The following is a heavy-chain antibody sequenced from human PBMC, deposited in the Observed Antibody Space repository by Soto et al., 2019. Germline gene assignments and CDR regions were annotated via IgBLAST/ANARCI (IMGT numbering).Heavy chain of an antibody. CDR3: ARRYWDAFDI. CDR2: IYYSGST. Sequence: QVQLQESGPGLVKPSETLSLTCTVSGGSISSYYWSWIRQPPGEGLEWIGDIYYSGSTNYNPSLKSRVTISVDPSKNQFSLKLSAVTAADTAVYYCARRYWDAFDIWGQGTMVTVSS. CDR1: GGSISSYY. J-gene: IGHJ3*02. V-gene: IGHV4-59*13. D-gene: IGHD2-8*02.